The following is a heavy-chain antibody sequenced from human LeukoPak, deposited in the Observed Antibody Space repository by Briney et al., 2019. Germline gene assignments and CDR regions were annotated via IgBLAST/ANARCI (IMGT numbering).Heavy chain of an antibody. J-gene: IGHJ6*03. Sequence: AGGSLRLSCAASGFTFSSYWMSWVRQAPGKGLEWVSYISSSSSTIYYADSVKGRFTISRDNAKNSLYLQMNSLRAEDTALYYCARDGYYYDSSGYYYPVHYYYYMDVWGKGTTVTVSS. D-gene: IGHD3-22*01. CDR1: GFTFSSYW. V-gene: IGHV3-48*01. CDR3: ARDGYYYDSSGYYYPVHYYYYMDV. CDR2: ISSSSSTI.